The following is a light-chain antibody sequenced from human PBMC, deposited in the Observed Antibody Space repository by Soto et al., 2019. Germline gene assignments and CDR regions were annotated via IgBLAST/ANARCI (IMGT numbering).Light chain of an antibody. CDR2: EGS. J-gene: IGLJ2*01. CDR3: CSYAGSSTVI. CDR1: SSDVGSYNL. V-gene: IGLV2-23*01. Sequence: QSALTQPASVSGSPGQSITISCTGTSSDVGSYNLVSWYQQHPGKAHKLMIYEGSKRTSGVSNRFSGSKSGNTASLTISGLQAEDEADYYCCSYAGSSTVIFGGGTKLTVL.